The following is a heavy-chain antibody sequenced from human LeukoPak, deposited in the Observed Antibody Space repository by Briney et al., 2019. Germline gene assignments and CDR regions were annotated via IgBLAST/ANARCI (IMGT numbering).Heavy chain of an antibody. CDR3: AKDDFRGSGSSGWFDP. J-gene: IGHJ5*02. CDR2: ISGSGGST. D-gene: IGHD3-10*01. V-gene: IGHV3-23*01. CDR1: GFTFSSYA. Sequence: GGSLRLSCAASGFTFSSYAMSWVRQAPGKGLEWVSAISGSGGSTYYADSVEGRFTISRDNSKNTLYLQVNSLRAEDTAIYYCAKDDFRGSGSSGWFDPWGQGTLVTVSS.